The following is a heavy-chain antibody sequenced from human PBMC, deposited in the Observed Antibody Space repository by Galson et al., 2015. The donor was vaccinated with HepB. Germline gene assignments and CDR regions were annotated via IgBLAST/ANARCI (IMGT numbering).Heavy chain of an antibody. Sequence: SVKVSCKASGGTFSSYAISWVRQAPGQGLEWMGGIIPIFGTANYAQKFQGRVTITADESTSTAYMELSSLRSEDTAVYYCARAATVTTWNYYYYYMDVWGKGTTVTVSS. CDR3: ARAATVTTWNYYYYYMDV. CDR1: GGTFSSYA. CDR2: IIPIFGTA. D-gene: IGHD4-17*01. J-gene: IGHJ6*03. V-gene: IGHV1-69*13.